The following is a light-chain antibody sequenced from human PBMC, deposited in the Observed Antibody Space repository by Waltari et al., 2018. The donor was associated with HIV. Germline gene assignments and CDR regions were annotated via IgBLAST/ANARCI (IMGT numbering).Light chain of an antibody. CDR1: QTVTSNF. J-gene: IGKJ2*01. CDR2: GTS. CDR3: QQFGDSQYS. V-gene: IGKV3-20*01. Sequence: IVLTQSPGTLSLSPGESATLSCKVSQTVTSNFLVWYQQKPGQAPRLLIYGTSRRAPGIPDRFSGSGSGTHFTLTISRLEPEDFALYFCQQFGDSQYSFDQGTKLEIK.